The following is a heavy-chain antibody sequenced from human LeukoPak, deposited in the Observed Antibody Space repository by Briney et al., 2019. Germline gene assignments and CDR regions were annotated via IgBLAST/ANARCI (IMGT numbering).Heavy chain of an antibody. D-gene: IGHD3-22*01. CDR1: GGTFSRFT. J-gene: IGHJ3*02. Sequence: GASVKVSCKASGGTFSRFTISWVRQAPGQGFEWMGGITPIFGTANFAQKFQGRVSITADGSTSTAFMELSSLRSEDTAVYYCARADDSSGSDAFDIWGQGTMVTVSS. V-gene: IGHV1-69*01. CDR3: ARADDSSGSDAFDI. CDR2: ITPIFGTA.